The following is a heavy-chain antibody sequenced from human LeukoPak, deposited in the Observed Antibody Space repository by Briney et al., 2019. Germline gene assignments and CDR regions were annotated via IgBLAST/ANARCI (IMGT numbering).Heavy chain of an antibody. Sequence: XGMHWVRQAQGKGLEWVAFIRYDGSNKYYADSVKGRFTISRDNSKNTLYLQMNSLRAEDTAVYYCAKVFRGGVDYWGQGTLVTVSS. D-gene: IGHD2/OR15-2a*01. CDR2: IRYDGSNK. V-gene: IGHV3-30*02. CDR1: XG. J-gene: IGHJ4*02. CDR3: AKVFRGGVDY.